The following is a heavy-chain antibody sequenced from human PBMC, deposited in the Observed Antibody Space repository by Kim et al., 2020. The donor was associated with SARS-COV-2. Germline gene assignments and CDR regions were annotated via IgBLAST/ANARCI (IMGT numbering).Heavy chain of an antibody. D-gene: IGHD3-16*02. CDR3: ARVDARSLIFHL. V-gene: IGHV4-4*01. J-gene: IGHJ5*02. CDR2: T. Sequence: TSTTPSLKSRGTMSLDKSKNQFSLRLTSVTAADTAVYSCARVDARSLIFHLWGQGTLVTVSS.